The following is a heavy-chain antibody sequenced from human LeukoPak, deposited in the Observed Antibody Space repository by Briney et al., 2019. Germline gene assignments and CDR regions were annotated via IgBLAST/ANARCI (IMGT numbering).Heavy chain of an antibody. J-gene: IGHJ6*02. CDR3: ARWSDDYSYYYYYGMDV. V-gene: IGHV3-11*04. CDR1: GFTFSDYY. Sequence: GGSLRLSCAASGFTFSDYYMSWIRQAPGKGLEWVSYISSSGSTIYYADSVKGRFTISRDNSKNTLYLQMNSLRAEDTAVYYCARWSDDYSYYYYYGMDVWGQGTTVTVSS. CDR2: ISSSGSTI. D-gene: IGHD4-11*01.